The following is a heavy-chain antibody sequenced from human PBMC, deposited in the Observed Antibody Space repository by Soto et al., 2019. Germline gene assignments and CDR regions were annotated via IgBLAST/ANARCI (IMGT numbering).Heavy chain of an antibody. V-gene: IGHV1-69*01. CDR2: IIPIFGTA. D-gene: IGHD2-2*01. J-gene: IGHJ4*02. Sequence: QVQLVQSGAEVKKPGSSVKVSCKASGGTFSSYAISWVRQAPGQGLEWMGGIIPIFGTANYAQKFQGRVTITANEPTSTAYMELSSLIPEDTAVYYCARGFGGYCSSTSCPFDYWGQGTLVTVSS. CDR3: ARGFGGYCSSTSCPFDY. CDR1: GGTFSSYA.